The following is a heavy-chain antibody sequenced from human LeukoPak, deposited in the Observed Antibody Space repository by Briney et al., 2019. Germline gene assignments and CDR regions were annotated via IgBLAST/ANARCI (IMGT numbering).Heavy chain of an antibody. V-gene: IGHV3-33*01. D-gene: IGHD3-10*01. CDR3: ASSPGSYHFDY. CDR2: IWYDGSNK. CDR1: GFTFSSYG. Sequence: PAGSLRLSCAASGFTFSSYGMHWVRQAPGKGLEWVAVIWYDGSNKYYADSVKGRFTISRDNSKNTLYLQMNSLRAEDTAVYYCASSPGSYHFDYWGQGTLVTVSS. J-gene: IGHJ4*02.